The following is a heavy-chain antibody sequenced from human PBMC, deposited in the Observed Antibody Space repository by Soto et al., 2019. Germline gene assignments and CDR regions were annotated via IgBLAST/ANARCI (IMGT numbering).Heavy chain of an antibody. Sequence: SVKVSCKTPGGTFSSYVISWVRQAPGQGLEWMGGIIPLFGTTNYAQRFQGRVTITADKSTTTAYMELSSLRSEDTAVYYCARRAETNGWNGFGADKYYFDFWGQGTLVTVSS. CDR1: GGTFSSYV. CDR2: IIPLFGTT. V-gene: IGHV1-69*06. D-gene: IGHD1-1*01. CDR3: ARRAETNGWNGFGADKYYFDF. J-gene: IGHJ4*02.